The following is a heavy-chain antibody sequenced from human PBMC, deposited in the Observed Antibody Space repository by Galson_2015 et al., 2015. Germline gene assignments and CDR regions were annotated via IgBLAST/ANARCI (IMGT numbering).Heavy chain of an antibody. CDR3: ARARSTSHQHNWFDP. V-gene: IGHV1-69*17. J-gene: IGHJ5*02. D-gene: IGHD2-2*01. Sequence: SCKASGGTFSSYAISWVRQAPGQGLEWMGGIIPIFGIANYAQKFQGRVTITADKSTSTAYMELSSLRSEDTAVYYCARARSTSHQHNWFDPWGQGTLVTVSS. CDR2: IIPIFGIA. CDR1: GGTFSSYA.